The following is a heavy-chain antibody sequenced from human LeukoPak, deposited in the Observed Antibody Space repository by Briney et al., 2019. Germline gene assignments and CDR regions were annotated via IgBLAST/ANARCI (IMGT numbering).Heavy chain of an antibody. V-gene: IGHV3-74*01. D-gene: IGHD2-21*02. CDR3: AKDLLAYCGGDCPPPDY. J-gene: IGHJ4*02. CDR1: GFTFSSYW. CDR2: INSDGSST. Sequence: GGSLRLSCAVSGFTFSSYWMHWVRQAPGKGLVWVSRINSDGSSTYYADSVKGRFTISRDNSKNTLYLQMNSLRAEDTAVYYCAKDLLAYCGGDCPPPDYWGLGTLVTVSS.